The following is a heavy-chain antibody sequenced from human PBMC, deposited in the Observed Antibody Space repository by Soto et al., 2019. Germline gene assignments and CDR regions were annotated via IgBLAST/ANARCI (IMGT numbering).Heavy chain of an antibody. Sequence: SETLSLTCTVSGGSISSGGYYWSWIRQPPGKGLEWIGYIYYSGSTNYNPSLKSRVTISVDTSKNQVSLKLSSVTTADTAVYYCARRYGGNFDYWGQGTLVTVSS. CDR3: ARRYGGNFDY. D-gene: IGHD1-26*01. CDR2: IYYSGST. CDR1: GGSISSGGYY. J-gene: IGHJ4*02. V-gene: IGHV4-61*08.